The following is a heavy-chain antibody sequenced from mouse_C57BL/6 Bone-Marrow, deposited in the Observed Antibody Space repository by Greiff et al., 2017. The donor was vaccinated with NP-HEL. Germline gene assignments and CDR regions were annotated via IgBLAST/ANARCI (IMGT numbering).Heavy chain of an antibody. J-gene: IGHJ4*01. D-gene: IGHD1-1*01. CDR1: GFTFSSYA. V-gene: IGHV5-4*01. Sequence: EVQLVESGGGLVKPGGSLKLSCAASGFTFSSYAMSWVRQTPEKRLEWVATISDGGSYTYYPDNVKGRFTISRDNAKNNLYLQMSHLKSEDTAMYYCARVITTVVAYYYAMDDWGQGTSVTVSS. CDR3: ARVITTVVAYYYAMDD. CDR2: ISDGGSYT.